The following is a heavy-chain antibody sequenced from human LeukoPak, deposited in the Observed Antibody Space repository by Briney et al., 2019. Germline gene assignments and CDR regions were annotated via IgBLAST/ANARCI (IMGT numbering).Heavy chain of an antibody. D-gene: IGHD1-26*01. CDR1: GFTLSTNA. CDR2: ISGSGAST. CDR3: AKDVGKWESLHFFDY. J-gene: IGHJ4*02. Sequence: GVSLRLSCLTSGFTLSTNAMRWVRQAPGKGLEWISGISGSGASTYYADSVKGRFTISRDDSRNTLYLQMNSLRGDDTAVYYCAKDVGKWESLHFFDYWGQGTLVTVSS. V-gene: IGHV3-23*01.